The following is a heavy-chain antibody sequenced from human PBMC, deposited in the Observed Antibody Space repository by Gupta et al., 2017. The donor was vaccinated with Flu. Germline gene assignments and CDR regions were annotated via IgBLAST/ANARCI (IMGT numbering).Heavy chain of an antibody. CDR1: GYTFTAYY. CDR3: AREKFCSTVSCYRWFDP. V-gene: IGHV1-2*06. Sequence: QVQLVQSGAEVKKPGASVKVSCKASGYTFTAYYIHCVRQAPGQGLEWMGRINPHSGSTNYEQKFQGRVTVTMDTSISTAYMDLSRLRSDDTAVYYCAREKFCSTVSCYRWFDPWGQGTLVTVSS. CDR2: INPHSGST. J-gene: IGHJ5*02. D-gene: IGHD2-2*02.